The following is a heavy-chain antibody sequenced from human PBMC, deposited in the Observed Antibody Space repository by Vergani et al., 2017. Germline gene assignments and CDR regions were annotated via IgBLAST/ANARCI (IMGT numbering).Heavy chain of an antibody. CDR3: ARGPDIVATKRVWWFDP. CDR2: ISSSSSTI. D-gene: IGHD5-12*01. J-gene: IGHJ5*02. Sequence: EVQLVESGGGLVQPGGSLRLSCAASGFTFSSYSMNWVRQAPGKGLEWVSYISSSSSTIYYADSVKGRFTISRDNAKNSLYLQMNSLRAEDTAVYYCARGPDIVATKRVWWFDPWGQGTLVTVSS. CDR1: GFTFSSYS. V-gene: IGHV3-48*01.